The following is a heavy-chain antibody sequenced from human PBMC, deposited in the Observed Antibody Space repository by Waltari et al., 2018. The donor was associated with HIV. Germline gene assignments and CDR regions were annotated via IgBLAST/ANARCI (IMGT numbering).Heavy chain of an antibody. V-gene: IGHV4-39*01. CDR1: GGSIHSRSFY. Sequence: QLQLQESGPGLLKPSETLSLSCPVPGGSIHSRSFYWSWIRQPPGKGLEWIGNIHYTGSTYYNPSLKSRVTLSVDTSKNQLSLRLSSVTAADTAVYYCARLDILTGFPQYYFDYWGQGTLVTVSS. CDR3: ARLDILTGFPQYYFDY. J-gene: IGHJ4*02. D-gene: IGHD3-9*01. CDR2: IHYTGST.